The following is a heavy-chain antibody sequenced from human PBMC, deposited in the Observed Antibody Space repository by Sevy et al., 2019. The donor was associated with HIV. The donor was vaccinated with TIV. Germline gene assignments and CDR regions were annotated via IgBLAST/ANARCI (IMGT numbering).Heavy chain of an antibody. Sequence: GGSLRLSCAASGFTFSSYSMNWVRQAPGKGLEWVSYISSSSTIYYADSVKGRFTISRENAKNSLYLQMNSLRDEDTAVYYCARGKAYYYDSSGNYGMDVWGQGTTVTVSS. V-gene: IGHV3-48*02. CDR1: GFTFSSYS. J-gene: IGHJ6*02. CDR3: ARGKAYYYDSSGNYGMDV. CDR2: ISSSSTI. D-gene: IGHD3-22*01.